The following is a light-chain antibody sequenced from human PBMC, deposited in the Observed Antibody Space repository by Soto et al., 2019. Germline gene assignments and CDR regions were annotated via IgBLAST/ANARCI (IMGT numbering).Light chain of an antibody. CDR3: QQHDSSPLT. CDR1: QSVSSSY. V-gene: IGKV3-20*01. Sequence: EIVLTQSPGTLSLSPGERATLSCRASQSVSSSYLAWYQQKPGQAPRLLIYGASSRATGIPDRFSGSGSGTAFTLTISRLEPEDFAVYYCQQHDSSPLTFGGGTTLEIK. J-gene: IGKJ4*01. CDR2: GAS.